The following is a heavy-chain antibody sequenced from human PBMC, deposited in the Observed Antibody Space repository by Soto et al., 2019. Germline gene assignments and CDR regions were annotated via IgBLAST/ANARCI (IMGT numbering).Heavy chain of an antibody. CDR2: ISSSGSTI. D-gene: IGHD2-2*01. Sequence: PGGSLRLSCAASGFTFSSYEMNWVRQAPGKGLEWVSYISSSGSTIYYADSVKGRFTISRDNAKNSLYLQMNSLRAEDTAVYDCARVSGYQLPRGKPRWFDPWGQGTLVTVSS. J-gene: IGHJ5*02. CDR3: ARVSGYQLPRGKPRWFDP. V-gene: IGHV3-48*03. CDR1: GFTFSSYE.